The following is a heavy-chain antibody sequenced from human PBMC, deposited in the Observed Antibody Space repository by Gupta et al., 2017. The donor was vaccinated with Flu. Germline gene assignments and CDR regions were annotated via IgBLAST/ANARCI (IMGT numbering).Heavy chain of an antibody. V-gene: IGHV4-39*01. J-gene: IGHJ4*02. D-gene: IGHD3-10*01. Sequence: QLQLQESGPGLVEPSETLSLTCTVSGVSISRSSYYWGWIRQPPGKGLEWIGSISNTGNTYYNPSLKSRVTISVDTSKSQFSRKLSSVTAADTAVYYGARKPGSASYYRDYWGQGTLVTVSS. CDR3: ARKPGSASYYRDY. CDR2: ISNTGNT. CDR1: GVSISRSSYY.